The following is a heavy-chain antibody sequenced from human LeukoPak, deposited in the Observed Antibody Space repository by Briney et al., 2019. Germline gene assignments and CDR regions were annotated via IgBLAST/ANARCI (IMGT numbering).Heavy chain of an antibody. CDR3: ARGSPLGGD. J-gene: IGHJ4*02. V-gene: IGHV3-74*01. CDR2: INSDGSNT. Sequence: GGSLRLSCAASGFTFSSSWMHWVRQAPGKGLVWVSHINSDGSNTKYADSVKGRFTISRDNAKNTLSLQMNSLRAEDTAVYYCARGSPLGGDWGQGTLVTVSS. CDR1: GFTFSSSW.